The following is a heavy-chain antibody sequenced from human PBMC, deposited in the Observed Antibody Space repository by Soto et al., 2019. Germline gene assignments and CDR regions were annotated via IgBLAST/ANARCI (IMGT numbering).Heavy chain of an antibody. CDR1: GFTFSSYG. V-gene: IGHV3-33*01. CDR3: ARDSGMDV. CDR2: LWSDGSNK. Sequence: GGSLRLSCAASGFTFSSYGMHWVRRAPGKWLEWVEFLWSDGSNKYYEDSVKGRFTSHTEYSKNTLYLHLNSWRAADTAVSYCARDSGMDVWGRGTTVTVSS. J-gene: IGHJ6*02.